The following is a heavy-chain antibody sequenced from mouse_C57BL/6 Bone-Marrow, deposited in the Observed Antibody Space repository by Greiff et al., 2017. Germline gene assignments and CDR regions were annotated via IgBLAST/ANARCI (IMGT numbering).Heavy chain of an antibody. CDR2: INPGSGGT. J-gene: IGHJ4*01. Sequence: QVQLKESGAELVRPGTSVKVSCKASGYAFTNYLIEWVKQRPGQGLEWIGVINPGSGGTNYNEKFKGKATLTADKSSSTAYMQLSSLTSEDSAVYFCARDWVLYYYAMDYWGQGTSVTVSS. V-gene: IGHV1-54*01. CDR3: ARDWVLYYYAMDY. D-gene: IGHD4-1*01. CDR1: GYAFTNYL.